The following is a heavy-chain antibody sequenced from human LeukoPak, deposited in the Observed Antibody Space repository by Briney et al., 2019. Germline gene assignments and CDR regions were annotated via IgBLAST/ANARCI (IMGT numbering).Heavy chain of an antibody. CDR1: GYTFTGYY. CDR3: ARKGGDSSGWFTRIDYFDY. J-gene: IGHJ4*02. Sequence: GASVKVSCKASGYTFTGYYMHWVRQAPGQGLEWMGWINPNSGGTNYAQKFQGRVTMTMDTSISTAYMELSRLRPDDTAVYYCARKGGDSSGWFTRIDYFDYWGQGTLVTVSS. D-gene: IGHD6-19*01. V-gene: IGHV1-2*02. CDR2: INPNSGGT.